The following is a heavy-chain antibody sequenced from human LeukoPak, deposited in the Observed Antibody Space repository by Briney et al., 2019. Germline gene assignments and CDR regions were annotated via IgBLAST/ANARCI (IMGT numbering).Heavy chain of an antibody. V-gene: IGHV4-31*03. Sequence: SVTLYLTCTVSGGSISSGGYYWSWIRQHPGKGLEWIGYIYYSGSTYYNPSLKSRVTISVDTSKNQFSLKLSSVTAADTAVYYCARGGPTGSDYWGQGTLVTVSS. CDR1: GGSISSGGYY. CDR3: ARGGPTGSDY. J-gene: IGHJ4*02. D-gene: IGHD1-14*01. CDR2: IYYSGST.